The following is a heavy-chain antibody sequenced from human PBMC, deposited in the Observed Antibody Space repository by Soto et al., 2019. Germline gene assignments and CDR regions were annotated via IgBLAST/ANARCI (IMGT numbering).Heavy chain of an antibody. J-gene: IGHJ6*02. CDR1: GGSISSYY. CDR2: IYYSGST. V-gene: IGHV4-59*01. CDR3: ARDGRYCSSTSCYTSSYYYGMDV. D-gene: IGHD2-2*02. Sequence: SETLSLTCTVSGGSISSYYWSWIRQPPGKGLEWIGYIYYSGSTNYNPSLKSRVTISVDTSKDQFSLKLSSVTAADTAVYYCARDGRYCSSTSCYTSSYYYGMDVWGQGTTVTVSS.